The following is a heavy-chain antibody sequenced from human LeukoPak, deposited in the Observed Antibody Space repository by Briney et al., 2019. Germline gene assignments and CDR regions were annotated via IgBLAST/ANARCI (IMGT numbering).Heavy chain of an antibody. V-gene: IGHV3-23*01. CDR3: AKEQDNLLLLSHFDS. CDR2: VSGDGHRT. CDR1: GFTFNNYA. J-gene: IGHJ4*02. D-gene: IGHD1-14*01. Sequence: PGGSLRLSCADPGFTFNNYAMNWVRQAPGEGLQWISPVSGDGHRTFYADSVKCRFTIFRDNFMNTLSLQMYSVRVEDTAVYYCAKEQDNLLLLSHFDSWGQGILVTVSA.